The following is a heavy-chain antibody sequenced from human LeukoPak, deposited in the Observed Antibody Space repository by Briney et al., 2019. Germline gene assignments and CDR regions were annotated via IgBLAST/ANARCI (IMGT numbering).Heavy chain of an antibody. D-gene: IGHD1-20*01. CDR3: ARVEGITGLPDY. J-gene: IGHJ4*02. CDR1: GVSISSYY. Sequence: SETLSLTCTVSGVSISSYYWSWIRQPPGKGLEWIGYIYYSGSTNYNPSLKSRVTISVDTSKNQFSLKLSSVTAADTAVYYCARVEGITGLPDYWGQGTLVTVSS. CDR2: IYYSGST. V-gene: IGHV4-59*01.